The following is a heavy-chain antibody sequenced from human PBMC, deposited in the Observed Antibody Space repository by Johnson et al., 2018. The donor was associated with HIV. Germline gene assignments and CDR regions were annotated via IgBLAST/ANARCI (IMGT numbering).Heavy chain of an antibody. CDR2: ISYDGSNK. D-gene: IGHD3-22*01. Sequence: QVQLVESGGGVVQPGRSLRLSCAASGFTFSSYDMHWVRQAPGKGLVWVAVISYDGSNKYYADSVKGRFTISRDNSKNTLYLQMNSLRAEDTAVYYCAKGIVVGVRAFDIWGQGTMVTVSS. V-gene: IGHV3-30*18. J-gene: IGHJ3*02. CDR3: AKGIVVGVRAFDI. CDR1: GFTFSSYD.